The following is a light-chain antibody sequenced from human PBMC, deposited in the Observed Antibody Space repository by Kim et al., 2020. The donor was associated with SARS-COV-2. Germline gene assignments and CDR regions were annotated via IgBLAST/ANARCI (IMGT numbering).Light chain of an antibody. CDR3: QQFSNYPLT. CDR2: GAS. CDR1: QDISSA. V-gene: IGKV1D-13*01. Sequence: GDRVTITCRASQDISSALAWYQQKPGKPPKFLIYGASSLESGVPSRFSGSGSGTDFTLTISSLQPEDFATYYCQQFSNYPLTFGQGTKVDIK. J-gene: IGKJ1*01.